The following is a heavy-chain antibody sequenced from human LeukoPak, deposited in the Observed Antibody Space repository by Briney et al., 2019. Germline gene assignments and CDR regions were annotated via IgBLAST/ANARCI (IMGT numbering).Heavy chain of an antibody. CDR3: ARANSSSWEYYFDY. D-gene: IGHD6-13*01. V-gene: IGHV1-69*05. CDR2: IIPIFGTA. J-gene: IGHJ4*02. Sequence: ASVKVSCKASGGTFSSYAISWVRQAPGQGLEWMGGIIPIFGTANYAQKSQGRVTITTDESTSTAYMELSSLRSEDTAVYYCARANSSSWEYYFDYWGQGTLVTVSS. CDR1: GGTFSSYA.